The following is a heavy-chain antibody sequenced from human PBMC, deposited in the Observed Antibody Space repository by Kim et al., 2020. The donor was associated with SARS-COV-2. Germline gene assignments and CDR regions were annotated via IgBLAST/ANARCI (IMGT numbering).Heavy chain of an antibody. CDR2: IYYSGST. V-gene: IGHV4-39*07. CDR1: GGSISSSSYY. Sequence: SETLSLTCTVSGGSISSSSYYWGWIRQPPGKGLEWIGSIYYSGSTYYNPSLKSRVTISVDTSKNQFSLKLSSVTAADTAVYYCASDSDYGDYDAGVDYWGQGTLVTVSS. CDR3: ASDSDYGDYDAGVDY. J-gene: IGHJ4*02. D-gene: IGHD4-17*01.